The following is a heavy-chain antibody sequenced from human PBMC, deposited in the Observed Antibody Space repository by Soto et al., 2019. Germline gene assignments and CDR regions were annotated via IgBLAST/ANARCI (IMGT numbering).Heavy chain of an antibody. CDR1: GFTFTYSA. Sequence: QIQVVQSGPEVRKPGTSVKVSCRTSGFTFTYSASQWVRQARGQSLKRIGWIVVGSGTTNFAPKFQARVTITWDMSTSTAYREMSSLRSEDAAVYYCAAEYYYGDRNPEGRIDWGQGALVTVSS. CDR2: IVVGSGTT. D-gene: IGHD3-10*01. J-gene: IGHJ4*02. CDR3: AAEYYYGDRNPEGRID. V-gene: IGHV1-58*02.